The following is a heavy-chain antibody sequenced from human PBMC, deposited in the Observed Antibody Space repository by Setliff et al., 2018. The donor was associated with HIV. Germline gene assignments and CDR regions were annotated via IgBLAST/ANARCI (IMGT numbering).Heavy chain of an antibody. J-gene: IGHJ1*01. Sequence: SETLSLTCTVSNVSIESYYWSWIRQPAGRALEWIGRIYSSGGTNYNPSLKSRIKMSIDTPKNQFSLKLSSVTAADTAVYFCARDPYCSGDGCFRYYQHWGRGTPVTVSS. D-gene: IGHD2-15*01. CDR3: ARDPYCSGDGCFRYYQH. CDR1: NVSIESYY. V-gene: IGHV4-4*07. CDR2: IYSSGGT.